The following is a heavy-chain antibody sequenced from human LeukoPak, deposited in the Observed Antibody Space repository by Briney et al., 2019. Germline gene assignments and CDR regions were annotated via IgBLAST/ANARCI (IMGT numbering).Heavy chain of an antibody. CDR1: GYTFSNYY. Sequence: ASVKVSCKASGYTFSNYYMHWVRQAPGQGLEWMGWINPNSGGTNYAQKFQGRVTMTRDTSISTAYMELSRLGSDDTAVYYCARGPTATTLGYWGQGTLVTVSS. CDR3: ARGPTATTLGY. J-gene: IGHJ4*02. D-gene: IGHD1-14*01. CDR2: INPNSGGT. V-gene: IGHV1-2*02.